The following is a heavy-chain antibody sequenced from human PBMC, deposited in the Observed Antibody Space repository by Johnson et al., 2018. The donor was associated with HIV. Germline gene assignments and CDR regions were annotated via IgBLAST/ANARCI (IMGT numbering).Heavy chain of an antibody. D-gene: IGHD6-19*01. CDR1: GFAFSDYY. V-gene: IGHV3-11*04. CDR2: ISSSGGAI. J-gene: IGHJ3*02. CDR3: ARDKGTNFSGWYRESDAFDI. Sequence: QVQLVESGGGLVKPGGSLRLSCAVSGFAFSDYYMSWIRQAPGKGLEWVSYISSSGGAIFYADSVKGRFTISRDNSKNTLYLQMNSLRAEDTAVYYCARDKGTNFSGWYRESDAFDIWGKGTMVTVSS.